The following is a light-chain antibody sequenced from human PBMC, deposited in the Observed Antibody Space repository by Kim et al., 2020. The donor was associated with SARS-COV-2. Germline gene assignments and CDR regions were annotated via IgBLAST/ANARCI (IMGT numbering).Light chain of an antibody. V-gene: IGLV2-14*03. J-gene: IGLJ3*02. Sequence: GQSITISCTGTSSDVCANNYVSWYQHHPGKAPKFMIYDVNKRPSGVSDRFSGSKSGNTASLTISGLQAEDEADYYCSSYTSSSTLVFGGGTQLTVL. CDR1: SSDVCANNY. CDR2: DVN. CDR3: SSYTSSSTLV.